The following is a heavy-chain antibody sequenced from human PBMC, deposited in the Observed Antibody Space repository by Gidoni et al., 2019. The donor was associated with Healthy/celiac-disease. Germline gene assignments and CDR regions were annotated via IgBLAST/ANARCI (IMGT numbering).Heavy chain of an antibody. Sequence: EVQLVESGGGLVQPGGSLRLSCAASGVTFSSDAMSWVRQAPGKGLEWVYAISGSGGSTYDADCVKGRFTISRDNSKNTLYLQMNSLRAEDKAVYYCAKGPTVAGTGYWGQGTLVTVSS. CDR2: ISGSGGST. CDR1: GVTFSSDA. J-gene: IGHJ4*02. V-gene: IGHV3-23*04. CDR3: AKGPTVAGTGY. D-gene: IGHD6-19*01.